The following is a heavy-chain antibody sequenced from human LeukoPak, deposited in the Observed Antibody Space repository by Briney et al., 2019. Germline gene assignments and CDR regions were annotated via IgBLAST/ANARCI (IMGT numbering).Heavy chain of an antibody. Sequence: ASVKVSCKASGYTLTRYYVHWVRQSPGQGLEWVGIINPESRSTTYAEKFQGRVTMTRDTSTSTVYVDLSRLRSEDTAVYYCSRALLWFGELFSDAFDIWGQGTMVTVSS. J-gene: IGHJ3*02. CDR2: INPESRST. CDR1: GYTLTRYY. D-gene: IGHD3-10*01. V-gene: IGHV1-46*03. CDR3: SRALLWFGELFSDAFDI.